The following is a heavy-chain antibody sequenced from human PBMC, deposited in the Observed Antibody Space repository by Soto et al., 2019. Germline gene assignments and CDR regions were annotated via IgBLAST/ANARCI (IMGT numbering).Heavy chain of an antibody. D-gene: IGHD3-22*01. V-gene: IGHV1-69*13. CDR1: GGTFSSYA. Sequence: SVKVSCKASGGTFSSYAISWVRQAPGQGLEWMGGIIPIFGTANYAQKFQGRVTITADESTSTAYMELSSLRSEDTAVYYCASGRYYYDSSGYYRYGVFDYWGQGTLVTVSS. CDR2: IIPIFGTA. J-gene: IGHJ4*02. CDR3: ASGRYYYDSSGYYRYGVFDY.